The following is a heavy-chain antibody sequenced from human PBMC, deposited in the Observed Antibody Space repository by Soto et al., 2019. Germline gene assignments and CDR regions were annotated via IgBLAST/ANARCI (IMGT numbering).Heavy chain of an antibody. Sequence: GGSLRLSCAASGFTFSSYAMSWVRQAPGKGLEWVSAISGSGVSTYYADSVKGRFTISRDNSKNTLYLQMNSLRAEDTAVYYCARVLKSSGWDNDVFDIWGQGTMVTVSS. D-gene: IGHD6-19*01. CDR3: ARVLKSSGWDNDVFDI. CDR1: GFTFSSYA. V-gene: IGHV3-23*01. J-gene: IGHJ3*02. CDR2: ISGSGVST.